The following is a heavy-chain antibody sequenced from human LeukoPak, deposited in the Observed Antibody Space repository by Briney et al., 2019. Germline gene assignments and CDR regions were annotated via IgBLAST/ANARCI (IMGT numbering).Heavy chain of an antibody. CDR3: ARTPGSSGYFHWFDP. D-gene: IGHD3-22*01. J-gene: IGHJ5*02. V-gene: IGHV3-21*01. Sequence: GGSLRLTCAASGFTFSSYSMNWVRQAPGKGLEWVSSISSSSSYIYYADSVKGRFTISRDNAKNSLYLQMNSLRAEDTAVYYCARTPGSSGYFHWFDPWGQGTLVTVSS. CDR1: GFTFSSYS. CDR2: ISSSSSYI.